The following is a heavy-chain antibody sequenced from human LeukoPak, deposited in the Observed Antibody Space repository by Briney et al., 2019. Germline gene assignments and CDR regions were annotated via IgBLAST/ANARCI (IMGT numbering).Heavy chain of an antibody. Sequence: PGGSLRLSCAASGFTFSSYWMHWVRQAPGKGLVWVSHINSDGSSTSYADSVKGRFTISRDNAKNTLYLQMNSLRAEDTAVYYCARDEFRSGCPGDYWGQGTLVTVSS. J-gene: IGHJ4*02. CDR1: GFTFSSYW. V-gene: IGHV3-74*01. CDR3: ARDEFRSGCPGDY. D-gene: IGHD6-19*01. CDR2: INSDGSST.